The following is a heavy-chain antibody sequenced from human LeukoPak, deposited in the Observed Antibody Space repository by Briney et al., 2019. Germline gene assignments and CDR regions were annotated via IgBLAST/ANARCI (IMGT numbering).Heavy chain of an antibody. J-gene: IGHJ4*02. Sequence: GGSLRLSCSVSGFTFSTYVMHWVRQAPGKGLEYVSAISSNGDNTYYADSVKGRFTISRDNSKNTLYLQMSSLRADDTAAYYCVRGTGYWGQGTLVTVSS. CDR2: ISSNGDNT. V-gene: IGHV3-64D*06. CDR1: GFTFSTYV. CDR3: VRGTGY.